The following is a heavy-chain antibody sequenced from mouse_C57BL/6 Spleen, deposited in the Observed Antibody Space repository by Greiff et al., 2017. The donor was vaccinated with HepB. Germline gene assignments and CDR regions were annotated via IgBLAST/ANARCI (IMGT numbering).Heavy chain of an antibody. J-gene: IGHJ4*01. V-gene: IGHV1-50*01. Sequence: QVQLQQPGAELVKPGASVKLSCKASGYTFTSYWMQWVKQRPGQGLEWIGEIDPSDSYTNYNQKFKGKATLTVDTSSSTAYMQLSSLTSEDSAVYYCAEGRLRGAMDYWGQGTSVTVSS. CDR2: IDPSDSYT. CDR1: GYTFTSYW. D-gene: IGHD2-4*01. CDR3: AEGRLRGAMDY.